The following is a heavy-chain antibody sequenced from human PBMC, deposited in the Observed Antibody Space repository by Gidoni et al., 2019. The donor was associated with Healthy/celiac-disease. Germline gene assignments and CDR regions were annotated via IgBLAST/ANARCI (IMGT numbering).Heavy chain of an antibody. Sequence: GWIGRIYTSGSTNYNPSLKSRVTMSVDTSKNQFSLKLSSVTAADTAVYYCARGECGGDCYFLYYYYGMDVWGQGTTVTVSS. J-gene: IGHJ6*02. CDR2: IYTSGST. V-gene: IGHV4-4*07. CDR3: ARGECGGDCYFLYYYYGMDV. D-gene: IGHD2-21*02.